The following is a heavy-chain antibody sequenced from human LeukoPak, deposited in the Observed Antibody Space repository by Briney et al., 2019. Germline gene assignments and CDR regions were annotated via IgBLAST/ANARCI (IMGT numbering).Heavy chain of an antibody. D-gene: IGHD4-23*01. J-gene: IGHJ2*01. V-gene: IGHV3-53*01. CDR1: GFTVSSNY. CDR3: AKTTVVTGYWYFDL. CDR2: IYSGGST. Sequence: GGSLRLSCAASGFTVSSNYMSWVRQAPGKGLEWVSVIYSGGSTYYADSVKGRFTISRDNAKSSLYLQMNSLRDEDTAVYYCAKTTVVTGYWYFDLWGRGTLVTVSS.